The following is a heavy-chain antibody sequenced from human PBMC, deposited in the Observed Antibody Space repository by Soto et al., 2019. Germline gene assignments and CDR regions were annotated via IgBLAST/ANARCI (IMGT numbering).Heavy chain of an antibody. V-gene: IGHV1-69*01. CDR3: ATSWGWEPREYKDAFDS. CDR1: GGTFSSYA. Sequence: QVQLVQSGAEVKKPGSSVKVSCKASGGTFSSYAISWVRQAPGQGLEWMGGIIPSFGTASYAQKFQGRVTITAEESTSTAYMELSSLRSEEKAVYYCATSWGWEPREYKDAFDSWGQGTMVTVSS. J-gene: IGHJ3*02. CDR2: IIPSFGTA. D-gene: IGHD1-26*01.